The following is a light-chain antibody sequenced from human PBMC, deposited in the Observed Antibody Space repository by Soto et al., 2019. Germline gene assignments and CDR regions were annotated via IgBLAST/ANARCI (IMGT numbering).Light chain of an antibody. CDR2: GAS. V-gene: IGKV3-20*01. CDR1: QSVSSNY. CDR3: QHYGRSPPSWT. J-gene: IGKJ1*01. Sequence: EIVLTQSPGTLSLSAGERATLSCRASQSVSSNYLAWYQQKPGQPPRLLISGASSRATGIPDRFIGSWSGTDFTLTISSLEPEDFAVYYCQHYGRSPPSWTFGQGTKVEIK.